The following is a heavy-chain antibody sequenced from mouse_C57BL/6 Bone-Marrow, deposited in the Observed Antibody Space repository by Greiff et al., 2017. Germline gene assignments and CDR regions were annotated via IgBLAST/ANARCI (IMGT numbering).Heavy chain of an antibody. CDR3: AREGNYGPGWFAY. D-gene: IGHD1-1*02. J-gene: IGHJ3*01. Sequence: EVQLQQSGPELVKPGASVKISCKASGYTFTDYYMNWVKQSHGKSLEWIGDINPNNGGTSYNQKFKGKATLTVDKSSITAYMELRSLTSEDTAVYYCAREGNYGPGWFAYWGQGTLVTVSA. CDR2: INPNNGGT. CDR1: GYTFTDYY. V-gene: IGHV1-26*01.